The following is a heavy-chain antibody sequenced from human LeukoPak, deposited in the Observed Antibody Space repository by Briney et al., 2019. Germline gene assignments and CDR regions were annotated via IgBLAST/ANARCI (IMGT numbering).Heavy chain of an antibody. CDR3: ARGGDYGDPKTPWFDP. CDR2: ISYDGSNK. V-gene: IGHV3-30*04. CDR1: GFTFSSYA. Sequence: GGSLRLSCAASGFTFSSYAMHWVRQAPGKGLEWVAVISYDGSNKYYADSVKGRFTISRDNSKNTLYLQMNSLRAEDTAVYYCARGGDYGDPKTPWFDPWGQGTLVTVSP. J-gene: IGHJ5*02. D-gene: IGHD4-17*01.